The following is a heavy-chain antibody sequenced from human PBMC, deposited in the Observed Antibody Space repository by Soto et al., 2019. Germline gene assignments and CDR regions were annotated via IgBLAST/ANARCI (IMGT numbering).Heavy chain of an antibody. CDR1: GGSMSGYH. D-gene: IGHD2-15*01. CDR3: ASCLNSAGSCLTFLR. J-gene: IGHJ1*01. V-gene: IGHV4-59*01. CDR2: VFDSGST. Sequence: QVQLQESGPGLVKPSETLSLTCTVSGGSMSGYHWTWIRQSPGKELEFIGSVFDSGSTKSNPSLRSRVAVSMDASKNQFSLTLSSVTATDTAVYYCASCLNSAGSCLTFLRWGQGTLVTVSS.